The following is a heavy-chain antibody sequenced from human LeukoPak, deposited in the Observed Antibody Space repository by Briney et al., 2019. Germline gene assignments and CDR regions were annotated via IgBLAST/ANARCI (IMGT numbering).Heavy chain of an antibody. V-gene: IGHV3-66*01. CDR1: GFTVSSNY. CDR2: IYSGGST. CDR3: ARGLSDYYEDRGLGY. D-gene: IGHD3-22*01. J-gene: IGHJ4*02. Sequence: GGSLRLSCAASGFTVSSNYMSWVRQAPGKGLEWVSVIYSGGSTYYADSVKGRFTISRDNSKNTLYLQMNSLRAEDTAVYYCARGLSDYYEDRGLGYWGQGTLVTVSS.